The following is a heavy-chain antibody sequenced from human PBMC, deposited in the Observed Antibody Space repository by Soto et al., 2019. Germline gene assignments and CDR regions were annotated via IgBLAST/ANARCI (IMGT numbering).Heavy chain of an antibody. V-gene: IGHV1-69*13. Sequence: GASVKVSCKASGGTFSSYAISWVRQAPGQGLEWMGGIIPIFGTANYAQKFQGRVTITADESTSTAYMELSSLRSEDTAVYYCARPRGDILTGYFINRYYFDYWGQGTLVTVSS. CDR2: IIPIFGTA. D-gene: IGHD3-9*01. CDR1: GGTFSSYA. CDR3: ARPRGDILTGYFINRYYFDY. J-gene: IGHJ4*02.